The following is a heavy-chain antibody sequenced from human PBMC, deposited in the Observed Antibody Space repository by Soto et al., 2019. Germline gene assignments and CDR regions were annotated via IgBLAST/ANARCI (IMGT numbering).Heavy chain of an antibody. V-gene: IGHV4-30-4*01. D-gene: IGHD2-15*01. CDR3: ARGRYCLTGRCFPNWFDS. CDR1: GDSISTVDYF. CDR2: IYKSATT. Sequence: LSLTCSVSGDSISTVDYFWAWIRQPPGQALEYIGYIYKSATTYYNPSFESRVAISLDTSKSQFSLNVTSVTAADTAVYFCARGRYCLTGRCFPNWFDSWGQGTPVTVSS. J-gene: IGHJ5*01.